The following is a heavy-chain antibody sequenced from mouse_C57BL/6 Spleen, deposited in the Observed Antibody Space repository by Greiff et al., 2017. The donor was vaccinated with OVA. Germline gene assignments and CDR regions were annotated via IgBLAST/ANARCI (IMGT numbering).Heavy chain of an antibody. V-gene: IGHV6-3*01. CDR2: IRLKSDNYAT. Sequence: VKLVESGGGLVQPGGSMKLSCVASGFTFSNYWMNWVRQSPEKGLEWVAQIRLKSDNYATHYAESVKGWFTISRDDSKSSVYMQMNNLRAEDTGIYYCTGNGSFDVWGTGTTVTVSA. CDR3: TGNGSFDV. CDR1: GFTFSNYW. J-gene: IGHJ1*03.